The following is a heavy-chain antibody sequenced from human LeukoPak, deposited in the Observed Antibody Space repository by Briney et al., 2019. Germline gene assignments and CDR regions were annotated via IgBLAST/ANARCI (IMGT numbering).Heavy chain of an antibody. CDR1: GFTVSSNY. D-gene: IGHD3-16*01. V-gene: IGHV3-53*04. J-gene: IGHJ3*02. CDR3: ARGVLHAFDI. CDR2: IYSGGST. Sequence: GGSLRLSCAASGFTVSSNYMSRVRQAPGKGLEWVSVIYSGGSTYYADSVKGRFTISRHNSKNTLYLQMNSLRAEDTAVYYCARGVLHAFDIWGQGTMVTVSS.